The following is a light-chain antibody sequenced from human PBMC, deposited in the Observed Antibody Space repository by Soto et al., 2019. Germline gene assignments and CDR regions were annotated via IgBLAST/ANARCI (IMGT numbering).Light chain of an antibody. V-gene: IGKV3-11*01. CDR1: QSVDSY. J-gene: IGKJ5*01. CDR2: DAS. Sequence: EIVLTQSPGTLSLSPGERATLSCRANQSVDSYLAWYQQKPGQAPRLLIYDASNRATGIPARFSGTGSGTDFTLTINNLEPEDFAVYYCQVRTNWSIAFGRGTRLEIK. CDR3: QVRTNWSIA.